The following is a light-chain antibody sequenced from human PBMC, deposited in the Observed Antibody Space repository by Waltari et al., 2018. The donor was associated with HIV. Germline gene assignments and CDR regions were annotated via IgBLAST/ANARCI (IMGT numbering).Light chain of an antibody. V-gene: IGKV3-15*01. CDR1: QSGYSN. CDR2: GTS. Sequence: EILMPQSPATLSVSPGERATLSCRASQSGYSNFTWYQQRPGQTPRLLIYGTSTRATDIPARFSGSGSGTEFTLTSSSLQSEDFAVYYCHHYNNWRETFGQGTKVEIK. CDR3: HHYNNWRET. J-gene: IGKJ1*01.